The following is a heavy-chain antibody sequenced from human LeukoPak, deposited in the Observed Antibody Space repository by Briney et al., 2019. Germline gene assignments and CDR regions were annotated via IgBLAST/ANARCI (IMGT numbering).Heavy chain of an antibody. CDR3: AREGYYGSGSPPSLYFDY. CDR2: TSSDLNVE. CDR1: GFTFSSYW. V-gene: IGHV3-30*03. D-gene: IGHD3-10*01. Sequence: GGSLRLSCAASGFTFSSYWMSWVCQAPGEGLEWVAVTSSDLNVELYADSVKGRFTISRDNSRSTLYLQMNSLRPEDTAIYYCAREGYYGSGSPPSLYFDYWGQGTLVTVSS. J-gene: IGHJ4*02.